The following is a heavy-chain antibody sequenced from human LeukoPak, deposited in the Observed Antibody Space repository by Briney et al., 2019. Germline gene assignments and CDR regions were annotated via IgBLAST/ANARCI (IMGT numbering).Heavy chain of an antibody. CDR3: ARDGLAVAGSPVYFDY. CDR2: ISGSGGST. J-gene: IGHJ4*02. Sequence: PGGSLRLSCAASGFTFSSYAMSWVRQGPEKGLEWVSVISGSGGSTYYADSVKGRFTISRDNSKNTLYLQINSLRAEDTAVYYCARDGLAVAGSPVYFDYWGQGTLVTVSS. V-gene: IGHV3-23*01. D-gene: IGHD6-19*01. CDR1: GFTFSSYA.